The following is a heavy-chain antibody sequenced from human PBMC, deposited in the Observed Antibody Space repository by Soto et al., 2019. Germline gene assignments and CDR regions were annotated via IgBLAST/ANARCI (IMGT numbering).Heavy chain of an antibody. CDR2: ISATGGTT. D-gene: IGHD6-19*01. V-gene: IGHV3-23*01. CDR1: GFTFSSCA. Sequence: GGSLRLSCAASGFTFSSCAMTWVRQAPGKGLEWVSFISATGGTTVYADSVKGRFTISRDNSQNMLYLQMNSLRGEDTAVYYCAKSLAAAGSLRYYSDYWGQGLLVTVSS. CDR3: AKSLAAAGSLRYYSDY. J-gene: IGHJ4*02.